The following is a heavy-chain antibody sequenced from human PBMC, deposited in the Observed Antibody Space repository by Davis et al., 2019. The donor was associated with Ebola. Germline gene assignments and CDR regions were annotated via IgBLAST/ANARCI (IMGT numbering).Heavy chain of an antibody. Sequence: MPSETLSLTCAVSGYSISTSSWWGWIRQPPGKGLEWIGFIYYSGRANYNPSLKSRVTISVETSKNQFSLKVRSVTAADTAVYYCARDGGYNNYYYYGMDVWGKGTTVTVSS. J-gene: IGHJ6*04. CDR1: GYSISTSSW. V-gene: IGHV4-28*03. CDR3: ARDGGYNNYYYYGMDV. D-gene: IGHD5-24*01. CDR2: IYYSGRA.